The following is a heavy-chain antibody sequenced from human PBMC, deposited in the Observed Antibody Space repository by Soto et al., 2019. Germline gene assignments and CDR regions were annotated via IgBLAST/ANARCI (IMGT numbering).Heavy chain of an antibody. CDR2: VSGSGDST. CDR3: AKGRASDCPGCTQDY. CDR1: AFTFSSYA. J-gene: IGHJ4*02. Sequence: GGSLRLSCAASAFTFSSYAMSWVRQAPGKGLEWVSAVSGSGDSTYYADSVKGRFTISRDNSKNTLYLQMNSLRAEDTAVYYCAKGRASDCPGCTQDYWGQGALVTVSS. V-gene: IGHV3-23*01. D-gene: IGHD2-21*02.